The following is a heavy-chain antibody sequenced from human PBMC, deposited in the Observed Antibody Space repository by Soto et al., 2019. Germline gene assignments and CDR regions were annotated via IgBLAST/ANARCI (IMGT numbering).Heavy chain of an antibody. J-gene: IGHJ6*03. CDR1: GFSLSNGKVG. Sequence: HVTLKESGPVLMKPTEPLTLTCTVSGFSLSNGKVGVSWIRQPPGKALEWLAHIFSNDEKSYRTSLKSRLTISEDTSKSQVVLTMTNVDPVDTATYYCARILFGRSVAGGYFYMDVWGKGTTVTVSS. V-gene: IGHV2-26*01. D-gene: IGHD6-19*01. CDR3: ARILFGRSVAGGYFYMDV. CDR2: IFSNDEK.